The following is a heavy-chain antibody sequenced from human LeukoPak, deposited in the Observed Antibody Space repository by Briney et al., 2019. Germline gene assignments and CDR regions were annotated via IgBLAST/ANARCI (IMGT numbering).Heavy chain of an antibody. D-gene: IGHD2-2*01. CDR2: ISSSSSTI. CDR3: ARVPDIVVVPAEYYFDY. CDR1: GFTFSSYS. V-gene: IGHV3-48*02. Sequence: GRSLRLSCAASGFTFSSYSMNWVRQAPGKGLEWVSYISSSSSTIYYADSVKGRFTISRDNAKNSLYLQMNSLRDEDTAVYYCARVPDIVVVPAEYYFDYWGQGTLVTVSS. J-gene: IGHJ4*02.